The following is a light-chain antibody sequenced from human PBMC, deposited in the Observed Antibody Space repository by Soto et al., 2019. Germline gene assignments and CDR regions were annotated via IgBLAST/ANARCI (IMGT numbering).Light chain of an antibody. J-gene: IGLJ2*01. CDR1: SSDVGSYNL. CDR2: EGS. V-gene: IGLV2-23*01. CDR3: CSYAGSSTLE. Sequence: QSALTQPASVSGSPGQSITISCTGTSSDVGSYNLVSWYQQHPGKAPKLMIYEGSKRPSGVSNRFSGSKSGNTASLTISGLQAEDEADYYCCSYAGSSTLEIGGGTKLTVL.